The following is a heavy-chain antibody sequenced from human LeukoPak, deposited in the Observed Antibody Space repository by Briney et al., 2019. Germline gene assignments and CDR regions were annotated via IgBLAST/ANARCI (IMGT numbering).Heavy chain of an antibody. CDR2: ITNNGGAM. CDR1: GFTFSDYY. V-gene: IGHV3-11*01. CDR3: ARVLSGRGSLYSYYYYMDV. Sequence: GGSLRLSCAASGFTFSDYYMGWIRQAPGKGLEWISYITNNGGAMFYADSLKGRFTISRDNSKNTLYLQMNSLRAEDTAVYYCARVLSGRGSLYSYYYYMDVWGKGTTVTISS. J-gene: IGHJ6*03. D-gene: IGHD3-10*01.